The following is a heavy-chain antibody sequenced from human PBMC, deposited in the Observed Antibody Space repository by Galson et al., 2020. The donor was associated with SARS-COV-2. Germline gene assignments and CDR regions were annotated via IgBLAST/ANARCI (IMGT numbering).Heavy chain of an antibody. CDR3: AREGLAALQN. CDR1: GFKFSDYY. V-gene: IGHV3-11*06. J-gene: IGHJ4*01. D-gene: IGHD6-25*01. CDR2: ITGSASYT. Sequence: KIGESLKISCGVSGFKFSDYYMSWIRQAPNKGLEWVSFITGSASYTNYADAVKGRFTIPRDNARNSLFLQMNSLKVEDSGVYYCAREGLAALQNWGRGTLVIVSS.